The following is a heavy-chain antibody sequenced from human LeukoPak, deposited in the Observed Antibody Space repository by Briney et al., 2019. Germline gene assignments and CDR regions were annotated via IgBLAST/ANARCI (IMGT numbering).Heavy chain of an antibody. CDR3: TKDGSWGDYYFYFYIDV. D-gene: IGHD1-26*01. CDR1: GFTFSTYP. Sequence: GGSLRLSCAASGFTFSTYPMSWVPQAPGKGWEWVSGISGSGGRTYYADSAKGRFTISRDNSKNTLYLQMNSLKAEDTAVYFCTKDGSWGDYYFYFYIDVWGKGTTVTVSS. CDR2: ISGSGGRT. J-gene: IGHJ6*03. V-gene: IGHV3-23*01.